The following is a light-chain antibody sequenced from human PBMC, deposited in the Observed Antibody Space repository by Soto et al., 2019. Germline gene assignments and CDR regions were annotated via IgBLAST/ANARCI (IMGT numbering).Light chain of an antibody. J-gene: IGKJ1*01. V-gene: IGKV4-1*01. CDR2: WAS. CDR1: QSVLYSANDENY. Sequence: DIVMTQSPASLAVSLGERATIICKSSQSVLYSANDENYLAWYQQKPGQPPKLLIYWASTRESGVPDRFSGSGSRTDFTLTISSLQAEDVAVYYCQQYYTTPWAFGQGTKVEI. CDR3: QQYYTTPWA.